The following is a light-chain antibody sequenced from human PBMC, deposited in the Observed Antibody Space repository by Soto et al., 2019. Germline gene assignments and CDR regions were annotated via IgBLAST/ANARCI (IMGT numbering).Light chain of an antibody. V-gene: IGKV3-15*01. CDR1: QSVASN. J-gene: IGKJ2*01. CDR3: QQYDTWPLYT. CDR2: AAS. Sequence: IVMTQSPVTLSVSPGEGAALSCRASQSVASNLAWYQQRPGQAPRLLIYAASTSVTGIPARFSGSGSGTEFTLTISGLQPEDFAIYYCQQYDTWPLYTFGQGTKLEIK.